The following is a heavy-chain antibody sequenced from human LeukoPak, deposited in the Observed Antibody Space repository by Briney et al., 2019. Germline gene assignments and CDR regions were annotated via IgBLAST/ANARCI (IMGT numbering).Heavy chain of an antibody. CDR1: GGTFSSYA. Sequence: SVKVSCKASGGTFSSYAISWVRQAPGQGLEWMGGIIPIFGTANYAQKFQGRVTITTDESTSTAYMELSSLRSEDTAVYYCARDQNGYSSSWYYYYYYGMDVWGQGTPVTVSS. J-gene: IGHJ6*02. V-gene: IGHV1-69*05. CDR2: IIPIFGTA. CDR3: ARDQNGYSSSWYYYYYYGMDV. D-gene: IGHD6-13*01.